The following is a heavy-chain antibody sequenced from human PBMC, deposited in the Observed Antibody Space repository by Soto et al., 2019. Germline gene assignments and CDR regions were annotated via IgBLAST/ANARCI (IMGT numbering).Heavy chain of an antibody. J-gene: IGHJ6*02. V-gene: IGHV4-34*01. Sequence: PSETLSLTCAVYGGSFSGYYWSWIRQPPGKVLEWIGEINHSGSTNYNPSLKSRVTISVDTSKNQFSLKLSSVTAADTAVYYCASSPSISGSYQNEERYYYYYGMDVWGQGTTVTVSS. CDR1: GGSFSGYY. D-gene: IGHD1-26*01. CDR3: ASSPSISGSYQNEERYYYYYGMDV. CDR2: INHSGST.